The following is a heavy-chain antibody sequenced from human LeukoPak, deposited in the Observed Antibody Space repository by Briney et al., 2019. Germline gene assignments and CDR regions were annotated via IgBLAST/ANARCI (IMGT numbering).Heavy chain of an antibody. CDR2: INTNTGNP. CDR3: TRDPSRFDP. CDR1: GYTFTSYA. J-gene: IGHJ5*02. Sequence: ASVKVSCKASGYTFTSYAMNWVRQAPGQGLEWMGWINTNTGNPTYAHGFTGRFVFSLDTSVSTAYLQISSLKVEDTAVYYCTRDPSRFDPWGQGTLVTAAS. V-gene: IGHV7-4-1*02.